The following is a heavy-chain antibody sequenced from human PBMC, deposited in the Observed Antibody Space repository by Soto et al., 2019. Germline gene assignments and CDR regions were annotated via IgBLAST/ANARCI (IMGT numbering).Heavy chain of an antibody. J-gene: IGHJ5*02. CDR2: MNPGSGQT. D-gene: IGHD6-13*01. V-gene: IGHV1-8*01. CDR1: GYTFFNFD. Sequence: SVKVSCKASGYTFFNFDISWVRQAAGQGLEWLGWMNPGSGQTGYASKFQGRVAMTRDASTGTSHLELSSLTSGDTAVYYCARMSSAGTLNWFDPWGQGTLVTVSS. CDR3: ARMSSAGTLNWFDP.